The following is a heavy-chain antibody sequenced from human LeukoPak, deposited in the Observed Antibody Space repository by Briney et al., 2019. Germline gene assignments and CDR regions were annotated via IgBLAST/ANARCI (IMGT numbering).Heavy chain of an antibody. J-gene: IGHJ4*02. CDR2: IYYSGST. D-gene: IGHD1-26*01. Sequence: ASETLSLTCTVSGGSISSSSYFWGWIRQPPGKGLEWIGSIYYSGSTYYNPSLESRVTISVDTSKIHFSLRLSSMTAAGTAVYYCARHTSGIVGASDYWGQGTLVTVSS. V-gene: IGHV4-39*01. CDR1: GGSISSSSYF. CDR3: ARHTSGIVGASDY.